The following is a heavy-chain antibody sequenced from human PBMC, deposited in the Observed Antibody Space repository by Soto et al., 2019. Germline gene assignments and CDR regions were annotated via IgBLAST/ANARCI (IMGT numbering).Heavy chain of an antibody. CDR2: ISGSGGST. D-gene: IGHD2-21*02. V-gene: IGHV3-23*01. Sequence: GGSLRLSCAASGFTFSSYAMSWVRQAPGKGLEWVSAISGSGGSTYYADSVKGRFTISRDNSKNTLYLQMNSLRAEDTAVYYCAKGGDVVVVTAEYYFDYWGQGTLVTVSS. CDR3: AKGGDVVVVTAEYYFDY. J-gene: IGHJ4*02. CDR1: GFTFSSYA.